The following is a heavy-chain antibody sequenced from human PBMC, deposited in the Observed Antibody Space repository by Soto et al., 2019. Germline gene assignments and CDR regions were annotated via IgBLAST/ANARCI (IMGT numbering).Heavy chain of an antibody. Sequence: SVKVSCKASGGTFSRYAISWVRQAPGQGPEWMGGIIRILGTANYAQRFQGRVTITADESTSTAYMELSSLRSEDTAVYYCASRSRITGTLGYGMDVWGQGTTVTVSS. D-gene: IGHD1-7*01. CDR3: ASRSRITGTLGYGMDV. CDR1: GGTFSRYA. V-gene: IGHV1-69*13. CDR2: IIRILGTA. J-gene: IGHJ6*02.